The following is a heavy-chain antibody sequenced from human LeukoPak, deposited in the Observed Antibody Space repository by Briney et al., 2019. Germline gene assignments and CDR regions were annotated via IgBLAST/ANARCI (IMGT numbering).Heavy chain of an antibody. CDR1: GGSISSSTYY. V-gene: IGHV4-39*07. CDR3: ARAPVSAVIDTHFDY. CDR2: LYYSGST. Sequence: SETLSLTCTVSGGSISSSTYYWGWIRQPPGKGLEWIGSLYYSGSTFYNPSLESRVTISLDTSKNQVSLKLSSVTAADTALYYCARAPVSAVIDTHFDYWGQGTLVTVSS. J-gene: IGHJ4*02. D-gene: IGHD3-16*02.